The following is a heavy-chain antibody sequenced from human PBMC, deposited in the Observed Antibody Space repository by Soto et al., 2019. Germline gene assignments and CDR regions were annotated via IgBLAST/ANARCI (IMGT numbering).Heavy chain of an antibody. J-gene: IGHJ6*02. CDR1: GGSFSGYY. Sequence: SETLSLTCTVYGGSFSGYYWSWIRQPPGKGLEWIGEINHSGSTKYNPSLKSRVFISVDRSKNQFSLKLSSVTAADTAMYYCARGGYYDSSGYYYYYGMDVWGQGTTVTV. CDR3: ARGGYYDSSGYYYYYGMDV. V-gene: IGHV4-34*01. D-gene: IGHD3-22*01. CDR2: INHSGST.